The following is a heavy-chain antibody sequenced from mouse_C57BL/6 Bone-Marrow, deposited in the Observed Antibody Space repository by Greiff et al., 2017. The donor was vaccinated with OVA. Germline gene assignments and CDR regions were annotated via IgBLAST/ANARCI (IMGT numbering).Heavy chain of an antibody. CDR2: FHPYNDDT. J-gene: IGHJ3*01. D-gene: IGHD2-4*01. CDR1: GYTFTTYP. CDR3: ARPGDYDGDWFAY. V-gene: IGHV1-47*01. Sequence: VHLVESGAELVKPGASVKMSCKASGYTFTTYPIEWMKQTHGKSLEWIGNFHPYNDDTKYNEKFKGKATLTVEKSSSTVYLELSRLTSDDSAVYYCARPGDYDGDWFAYWGQGTLVTVSA.